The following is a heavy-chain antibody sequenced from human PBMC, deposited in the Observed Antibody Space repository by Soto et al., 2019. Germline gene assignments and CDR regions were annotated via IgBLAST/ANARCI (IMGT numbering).Heavy chain of an antibody. D-gene: IGHD2-15*01. V-gene: IGHV3-23*01. J-gene: IGHJ4*02. CDR3: AKSPQEYCSGGSCYSIPFDY. CDR2: ISGSGGST. CDR1: GFTFSSYA. Sequence: EVQLLESGGGLVQPGGSLRLSCAASGFTFSSYAMSWVRQAPGKGLEWASAISGSGGSTYYADSVKGRFTISRDNSKNTLYLQMNSLRAEDTAVYYCAKSPQEYCSGGSCYSIPFDYWGQGTLVTVSS.